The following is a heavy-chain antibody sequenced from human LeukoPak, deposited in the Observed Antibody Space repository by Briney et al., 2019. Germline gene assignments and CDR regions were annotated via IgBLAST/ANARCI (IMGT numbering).Heavy chain of an antibody. J-gene: IGHJ4*02. V-gene: IGHV4-39*01. CDR2: IFYSGTT. Sequence: SETLSLTCTVSVGSISSSSYYWDWIRQPPGKGLEWIGTIFYSGTTSYRPSLKSPVTISVDTSRNQFSLKLNSVTAADTAIYYCARRRIAAIDYWGQGTLVTVSS. CDR1: VGSISSSSYY. D-gene: IGHD6-13*01. CDR3: ARRRIAAIDY.